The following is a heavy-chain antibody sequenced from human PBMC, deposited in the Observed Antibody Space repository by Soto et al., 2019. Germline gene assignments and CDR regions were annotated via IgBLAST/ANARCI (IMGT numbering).Heavy chain of an antibody. CDR1: GGTFSDFA. D-gene: IGHD3-16*01. Sequence: QVQLVQSGAEMRKPGSSLRVSCKASGGTFSDFAFSWVQQAPGQGLEWMGGIVPRFGSPNYAQKFGGRVTSAADTSTSTVYMEVSSLRCDDTADYFCARDRIQLRLGKYSFNGMDVWGQGTTINVSS. CDR3: ARDRIQLRLGKYSFNGMDV. CDR2: IVPRFGSP. J-gene: IGHJ6*02. V-gene: IGHV1-69*06.